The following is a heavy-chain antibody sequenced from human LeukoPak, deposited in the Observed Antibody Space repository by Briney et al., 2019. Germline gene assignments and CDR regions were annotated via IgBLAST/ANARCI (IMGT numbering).Heavy chain of an antibody. D-gene: IGHD1-1*01. CDR3: TRDRGAYNLYDY. CDR2: IRSKAYGETA. V-gene: IGHV3-49*03. Sequence: GGSLRLSCTVSGFTFGDYAMSWIRQAPGKGLEWVGFIRSKAYGETADYAASVKGRFTISRDDSKAIAYLQMNSLRTEDTAVYHCTRDRGAYNLYDYWGQGTLVTVSS. J-gene: IGHJ4*02. CDR1: GFTFGDYA.